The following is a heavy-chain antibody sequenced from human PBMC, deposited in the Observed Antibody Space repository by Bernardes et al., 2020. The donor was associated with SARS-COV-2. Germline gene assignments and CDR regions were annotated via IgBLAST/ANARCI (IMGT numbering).Heavy chain of an antibody. J-gene: IGHJ4*02. Sequence: GGSLRLFCAASGFTFDDFAMHWVRNSPGKGLEWVYGISWNSGSIGYAASVKGRFTISRDNAKNSLYLQMNSLRPDDTALYYCAKDYETGELGIAVEGYCGHWGQGTLVTVSS. CDR3: AKDYETGELGIAVEGYCGH. V-gene: IGHV3-9*01. CDR2: ISWNSGSI. CDR1: GFTFDDFA. D-gene: IGHD6-19*01.